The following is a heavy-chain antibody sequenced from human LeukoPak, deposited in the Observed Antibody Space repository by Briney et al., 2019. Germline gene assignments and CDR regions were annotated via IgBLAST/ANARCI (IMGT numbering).Heavy chain of an antibody. CDR3: ARSGMLRTYYYDSSGYYLAGDAFDI. J-gene: IGHJ3*02. D-gene: IGHD3-22*01. V-gene: IGHV3-20*04. Sequence: GGSLRLSCAASGFTFGDYGMSWVRQAPGKGLEWVSGINWNGGSTGYADSVKGRFTISRDNAKNSLYLQMNSLRAEDTALYYCARSGMLRTYYYDSSGYYLAGDAFDIWGQGTMVTVSS. CDR2: INWNGGST. CDR1: GFTFGDYG.